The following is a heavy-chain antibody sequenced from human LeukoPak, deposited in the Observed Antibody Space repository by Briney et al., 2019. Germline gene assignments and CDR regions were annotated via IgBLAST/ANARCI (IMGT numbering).Heavy chain of an antibody. D-gene: IGHD3-10*01. J-gene: IGHJ4*02. CDR1: GYSFTSYW. Sequence: PGESLKISCNGSGYSFTSYWIGWVRQRPGKCLERMGIIYPGDSDTRYSPSFQGQVTISADKSISTAYLQWSSLKASDTATYYCARHLPEVRGAPPFDYWGQGTLVTVSS. CDR2: IYPGDSDT. V-gene: IGHV5-51*01. CDR3: ARHLPEVRGAPPFDY.